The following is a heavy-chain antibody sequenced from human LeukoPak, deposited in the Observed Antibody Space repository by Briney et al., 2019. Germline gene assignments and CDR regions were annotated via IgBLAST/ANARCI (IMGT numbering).Heavy chain of an antibody. CDR1: GFTVSSNY. Sequence: GGSLRLSCAASGFTVSSNYMSWVRQAPGKGLEWVSVIYSGGSTYYADSVKGRFTISRDHSKNTLYPQMNSLRAEDPAVYYFANRYIAVDGTVCDYCGQGTLVAVSS. CDR2: IYSGGST. CDR3: ANRYIAVDGTVCDY. V-gene: IGHV3-66*02. D-gene: IGHD6-19*01. J-gene: IGHJ4*02.